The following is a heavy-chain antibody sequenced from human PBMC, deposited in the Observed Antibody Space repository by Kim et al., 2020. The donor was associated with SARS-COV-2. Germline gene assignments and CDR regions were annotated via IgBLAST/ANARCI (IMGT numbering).Heavy chain of an antibody. V-gene: IGHV4-34*01. CDR2: INHSGST. J-gene: IGHJ3*02. CDR3: ARVQWPRTFDI. CDR1: GGSFSGYY. Sequence: SETLSLTCAVYGGSFSGYYWSWIRQPPGKGLEWIGEINHSGSTNYNPSLKSRVTISVDTSKNQFSLKLSSVTAADTAVYYCARVQWPRTFDIWGQGTMVTVSS. D-gene: IGHD5-12*01.